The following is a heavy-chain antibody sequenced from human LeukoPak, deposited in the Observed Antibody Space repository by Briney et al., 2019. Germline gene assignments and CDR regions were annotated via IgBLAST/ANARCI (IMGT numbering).Heavy chain of an antibody. Sequence: ASVKASCKASGYTFTSYYMHWVRQAPGQGLEWMGIINPSGGSTSYAQKFQGRVTMTRDTSTSTVYMELSSLRSEDTAVYYCARTEWELPPFDYWGQGTLVTVSS. CDR1: GYTFTSYY. D-gene: IGHD1-26*01. CDR3: ARTEWELPPFDY. CDR2: INPSGGST. V-gene: IGHV1-46*01. J-gene: IGHJ4*02.